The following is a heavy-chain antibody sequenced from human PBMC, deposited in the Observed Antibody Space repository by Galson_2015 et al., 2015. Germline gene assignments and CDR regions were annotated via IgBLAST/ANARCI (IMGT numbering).Heavy chain of an antibody. J-gene: IGHJ4*02. D-gene: IGHD1-26*01. V-gene: IGHV3-21*01. CDR1: GFTFSSYS. CDR3: AKERRIYSHQDDGREPG. CDR2: ISSSSSYI. Sequence: SLRLSCAASGFTFSSYSMNWVRQAPGKGLEWVSSISSSSSYIYYADSVKGRFTISRDNAKNSLYLQMNSLRAEDTAVYYCAKERRIYSHQDDGREPGWGRGTLVTVSS.